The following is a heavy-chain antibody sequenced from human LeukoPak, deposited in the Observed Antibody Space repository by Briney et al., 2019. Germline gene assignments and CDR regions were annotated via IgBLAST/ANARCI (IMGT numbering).Heavy chain of an antibody. CDR3: ARYIHYYDSSGYYYFDY. D-gene: IGHD3-22*01. V-gene: IGHV4-59*01. CDR1: GDSISSYY. CDR2: IYYSGST. Sequence: PSETLSLTCTVSGDSISSYYWSWIRQPPGKGLEWIGYIYYSGSTNYNPSLKSRVTISVDTSKNQFSLKLSSVTAADTAVYYCARYIHYYDSSGYYYFDYWGQGTLVTVSS. J-gene: IGHJ4*02.